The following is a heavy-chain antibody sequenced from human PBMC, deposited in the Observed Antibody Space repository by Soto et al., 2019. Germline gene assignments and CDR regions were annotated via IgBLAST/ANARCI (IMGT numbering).Heavy chain of an antibody. V-gene: IGHV3-21*06. Sequence: GGSLRLSCAASGFTFTRYSMNWVRQAPGKGLEWVSSISSTTNYIYHGDSMKGRSTISRDNAKNSLYLEMNSLRAEDTAVYYCARESEDLTSNFDYWGQGTMVTVYS. CDR2: ISSTTNYI. J-gene: IGHJ4*02. CDR1: GFTFTRYS. CDR3: ARESEDLTSNFDY.